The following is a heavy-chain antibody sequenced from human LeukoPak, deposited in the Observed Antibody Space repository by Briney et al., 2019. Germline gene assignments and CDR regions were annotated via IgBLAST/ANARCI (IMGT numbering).Heavy chain of an antibody. CDR2: IKKDGSEK. V-gene: IGHV3-7*01. J-gene: IGHJ4*02. Sequence: GGSLRLSCAASGFTFSSYWMSWVRQAPGKGLEWVANIKKDGSEKYYVDSVKGRFTISRDHAKNSLYLQMNSLRAEDTAVYYCAKAVVGSSWYFFDYWGQGTLVTVSS. CDR1: GFTFSSYW. CDR3: AKAVVGSSWYFFDY. D-gene: IGHD6-13*01.